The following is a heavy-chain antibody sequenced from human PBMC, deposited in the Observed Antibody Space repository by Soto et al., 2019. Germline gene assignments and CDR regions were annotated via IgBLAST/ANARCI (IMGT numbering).Heavy chain of an antibody. V-gene: IGHV3-23*01. Sequence: EVQLLDSGGGLVQPGGSLRLSCAASGFTFSSYPMSWVRQAPGKGLEWVSTVSGSDGTTYYADSVKGRFTISRDNYRNTLYLQMNSLRAEDTAVYYCAKRAVPSTIWGLFDYWGQGTLVTVSS. CDR3: AKRAVPSTIWGLFDY. CDR1: GFTFSSYP. CDR2: VSGSDGTT. D-gene: IGHD3-16*01. J-gene: IGHJ4*02.